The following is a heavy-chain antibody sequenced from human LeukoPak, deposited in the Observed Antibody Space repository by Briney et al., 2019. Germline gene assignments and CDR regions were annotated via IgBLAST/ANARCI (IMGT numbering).Heavy chain of an antibody. CDR3: ARGHWLDSFDY. J-gene: IGHJ4*02. CDR2: IKQDGSEK. CDR1: GFTLSRYW. Sequence: HPGRSLRLSCASSGFTLSRYWMSWVRQAPGKGLEWVANIKQDGSEKYYVDSVKDRFTISRDNANNSLYLQMNSLRAEDTAVYYCARGHWLDSFDYWGQGTLVTVSS. D-gene: IGHD6-19*01. V-gene: IGHV3-7*01.